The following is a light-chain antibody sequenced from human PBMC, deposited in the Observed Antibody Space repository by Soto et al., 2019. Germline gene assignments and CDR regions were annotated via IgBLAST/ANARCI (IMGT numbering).Light chain of an antibody. V-gene: IGKV3-20*01. J-gene: IGKJ4*01. CDR1: QSVRSSY. CDR2: GAS. Sequence: EIVLTQSPGTLSLSPGERATLSCRASQSVRSSYFAWYQQKPGQAPRLLIFGASTRAPGIPDRFSGSGSGTDFTLTISKLEPEDFVLFYCQQYGNSPLTFGGGTKVEIK. CDR3: QQYGNSPLT.